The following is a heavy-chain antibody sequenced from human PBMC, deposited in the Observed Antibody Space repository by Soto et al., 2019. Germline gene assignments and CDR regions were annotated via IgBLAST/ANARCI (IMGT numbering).Heavy chain of an antibody. Sequence: PGGSLRLSCAASGFTFSSYDMHWVRQATGKGLEWVSAIGTAGDTYYPGSVKGRFTISRENAKNSLYLQMNSLRAEDTAVYYCARSSLYSSLPRFDPWGQGTLVTVSS. CDR1: GFTFSSYD. D-gene: IGHD6-19*01. J-gene: IGHJ5*02. V-gene: IGHV3-13*01. CDR3: ARSSLYSSLPRFDP. CDR2: IGTAGDT.